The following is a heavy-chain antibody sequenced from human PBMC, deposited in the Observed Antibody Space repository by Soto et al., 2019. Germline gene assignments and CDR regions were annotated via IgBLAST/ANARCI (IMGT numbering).Heavy chain of an antibody. Sequence: GASVKVSCKASGYTFPSFDIHWVRQATGQGPEWMGWMNPNSGNTGYAQKFQGRVTMTRNTSISTAYMELSSLRSEDTAVYYCARGREGRGVIIGVTWFDPWGQGTLVTVSS. CDR1: GYTFPSFD. CDR3: ARGREGRGVIIGVTWFDP. J-gene: IGHJ5*02. CDR2: MNPNSGNT. D-gene: IGHD3-10*01. V-gene: IGHV1-8*01.